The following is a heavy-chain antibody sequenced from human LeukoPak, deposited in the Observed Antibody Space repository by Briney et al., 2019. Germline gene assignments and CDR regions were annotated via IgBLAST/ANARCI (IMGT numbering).Heavy chain of an antibody. Sequence: ASVRVSCKASGYTLTGYDINWVRQASGQGLEWMGWMNPNTGDTGYAQKFQGRITMTRDTSIDTAYMELSDLRSEDTALYYCTRGSLSGSSRDYWGQGTRVTVSS. CDR2: MNPNTGDT. J-gene: IGHJ4*02. CDR3: TRGSLSGSSRDY. CDR1: GYTLTGYD. D-gene: IGHD5-12*01. V-gene: IGHV1-8*01.